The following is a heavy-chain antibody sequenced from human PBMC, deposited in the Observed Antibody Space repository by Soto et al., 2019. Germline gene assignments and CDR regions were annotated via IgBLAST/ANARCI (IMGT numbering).Heavy chain of an antibody. CDR3: ARHIAVPTTRGFDY. D-gene: IGHD2-15*01. CDR2: IYHSGAT. Sequence: QVQLQESGPGLVKPSGTLSLTCAVSGASISSTNWWSWVRQAPGEGPEWIGEIYHSGATNYKPSLKSRVIISMDTSKNQLSLRLDSVTAADTAVYFCARHIAVPTTRGFDYWGQGTLGTVSS. J-gene: IGHJ4*02. CDR1: GASISSTNW. V-gene: IGHV4-4*02.